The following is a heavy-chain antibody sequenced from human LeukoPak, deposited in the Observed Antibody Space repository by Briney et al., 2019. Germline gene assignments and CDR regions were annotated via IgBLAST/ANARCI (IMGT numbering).Heavy chain of an antibody. J-gene: IGHJ3*02. Sequence: ASVKVSCKASGYTFTGYYMHWVRQAPGQGLEWMGIINPSGGSTSYAQKLQGRVTMTTDTSTSTAYMELRSLRSDDTAVYYCARERILLRRGFGAFDIWGQGTMVTVSS. V-gene: IGHV1-46*01. D-gene: IGHD3-22*01. CDR2: INPSGGST. CDR3: ARERILLRRGFGAFDI. CDR1: GYTFTGYY.